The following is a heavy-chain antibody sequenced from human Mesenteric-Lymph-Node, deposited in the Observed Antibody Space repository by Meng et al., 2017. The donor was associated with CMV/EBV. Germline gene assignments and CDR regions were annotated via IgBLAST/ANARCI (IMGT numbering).Heavy chain of an antibody. CDR1: GFSVSNNY. D-gene: IGHD1-26*01. V-gene: IGHV3-66*01. Sequence: ASGFSVSNNYMTWVRQAPGKGLEWVSVIYTGSSTYYADSVKGRFTISRDNSKNTVYLQMNSLRVEDTGVYYCARGWESYGSSRLDYWGQGTLVTVSS. CDR3: ARGWESYGSSRLDY. J-gene: IGHJ4*02. CDR2: IYTGSST.